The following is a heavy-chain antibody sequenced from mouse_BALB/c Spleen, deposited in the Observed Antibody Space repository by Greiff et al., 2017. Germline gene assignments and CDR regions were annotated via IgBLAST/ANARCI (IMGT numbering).Heavy chain of an antibody. Sequence: EVMLVESGGGLVQPGGSRKLSCAASGFTFSSFGMYWVRQAPEKGLEWVAYISSGSSTIYYADTVKGRFTISRDNPKNTLFLQMTSLRSEDTAMYYCARSGSSYGYYAMDYWGQGTSVTVSS. V-gene: IGHV5-17*02. CDR1: GFTFSSFG. D-gene: IGHD1-1*01. CDR3: ARSGSSYGYYAMDY. J-gene: IGHJ4*01. CDR2: ISSGSSTI.